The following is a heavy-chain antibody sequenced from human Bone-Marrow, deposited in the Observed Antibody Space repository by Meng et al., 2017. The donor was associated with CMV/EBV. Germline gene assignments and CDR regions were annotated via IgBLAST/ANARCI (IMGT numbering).Heavy chain of an antibody. J-gene: IGHJ4*02. D-gene: IGHD2-2*02. Sequence: SVKVSCKASGGTFSSYAISWVRQAPGQGLEWMGRIIPILGITNYAQKFQDRVTITADKSTSTAYMELTSLRSEDTAVYYYASTHTHRYCSSTTCYMFDYWGQGTLVTGSS. V-gene: IGHV1-69*04. CDR1: GGTFSSYA. CDR2: IIPILGIT. CDR3: ASTHTHRYCSSTTCYMFDY.